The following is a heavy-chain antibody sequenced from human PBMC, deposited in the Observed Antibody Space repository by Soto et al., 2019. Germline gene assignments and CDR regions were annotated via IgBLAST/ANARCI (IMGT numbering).Heavy chain of an antibody. CDR3: AKARGANNWANYYGLDV. V-gene: IGHV3-30*18. J-gene: IGHJ6*02. D-gene: IGHD1-1*01. CDR1: GFIFAKYG. CDR2: ITYEGSNK. Sequence: LRLSCAASGFIFAKYGMHWVRQAPGKGLEWVALITYEGSNKYYADAVKGRFTISRDNVENMVSLQLDGLRGEDTAVYYCAKARGANNWANYYGLDVWGQGTTVTVSS.